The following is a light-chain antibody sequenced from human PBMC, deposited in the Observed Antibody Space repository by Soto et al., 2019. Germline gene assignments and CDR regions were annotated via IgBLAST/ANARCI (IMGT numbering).Light chain of an antibody. CDR1: SSDVGSYNL. Sequence: QPTLAQPASVSGAPGQSITISCTGTSSDVGSYNLVSWYQQHPGKAPKLMIYEGSKRPSGVSNRFSGSKSGNTASLTISGLQAEDEADYYCCSYAGSSTYYAFGTGTKVTVL. V-gene: IGLV2-23*01. J-gene: IGLJ1*01. CDR2: EGS. CDR3: CSYAGSSTYYA.